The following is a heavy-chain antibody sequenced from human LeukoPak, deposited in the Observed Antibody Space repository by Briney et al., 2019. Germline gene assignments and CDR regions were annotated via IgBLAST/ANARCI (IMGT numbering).Heavy chain of an antibody. Sequence: SETLSLTCTVSGGSIGTYYWSWIRQFPGKGLEWIGYIYVTGTRYNPYLQSRVTISVDRFRNQFFLKMSSVTAADTAVYYCARHIGGGIEDMDVWGKGTKVIVSS. CDR1: GGSIGTYY. J-gene: IGHJ6*03. CDR3: ARHIGGGIEDMDV. D-gene: IGHD3-16*02. CDR2: IYVTGT. V-gene: IGHV4-59*08.